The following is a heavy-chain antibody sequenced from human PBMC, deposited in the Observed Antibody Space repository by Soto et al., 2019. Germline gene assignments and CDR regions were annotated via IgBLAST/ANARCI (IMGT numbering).Heavy chain of an antibody. Sequence: LRLSCAASGFTVTTNYMNWVRQAPGKGLEWVSLIYRGGRTNYADSVKGRFTISRDSSKNTLYLQMNSLRAEDTAVYYCARDHSSGWYWFDSWGQGTLVTVSS. CDR3: ARDHSSGWYWFDS. CDR2: IYRGGRT. J-gene: IGHJ5*01. D-gene: IGHD6-19*01. CDR1: GFTVTTNY. V-gene: IGHV3-66*01.